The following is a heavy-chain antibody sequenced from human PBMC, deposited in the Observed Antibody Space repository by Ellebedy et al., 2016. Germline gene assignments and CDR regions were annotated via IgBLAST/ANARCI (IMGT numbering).Heavy chain of an antibody. CDR3: ARGREAMVRGVDFDY. CDR2: IYYSGST. Sequence: GSLRLSCTVSGGSISSYYWSWIRQPPGKGLEWIGYIYYSGSTNYNPSLKSRVTISVDTSKNQFSLKLSSVTAADTAVYYCARGREAMVRGVDFDYWGQGTLVTVSS. CDR1: GGSISSYY. J-gene: IGHJ4*02. V-gene: IGHV4-59*08. D-gene: IGHD3-10*01.